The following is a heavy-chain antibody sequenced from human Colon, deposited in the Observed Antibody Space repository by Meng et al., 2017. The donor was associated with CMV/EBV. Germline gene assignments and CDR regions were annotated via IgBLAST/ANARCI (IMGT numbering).Heavy chain of an antibody. D-gene: IGHD2-2*01. CDR2: INPSGGST. J-gene: IGHJ4*02. Sequence: ASVKVSCKASGYSFTTYGITWVRQAPGQGLEWMGIINPSGGSTSYAQKFQGRVTMTRDTSTSTVYMELSSLRSEDTAVYYCARDRAVVVPAALYYFDYWGQGTLVTVSS. CDR1: GYSFTTYG. CDR3: ARDRAVVVPAALYYFDY. V-gene: IGHV1-46*01.